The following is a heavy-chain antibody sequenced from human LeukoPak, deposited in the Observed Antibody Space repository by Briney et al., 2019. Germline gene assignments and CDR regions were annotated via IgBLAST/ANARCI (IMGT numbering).Heavy chain of an antibody. Sequence: GGTLRLSCAASGFTFSSYWMSWVRQAPGKGLEWVANIKQDESEKYYVDSVKGRFTISRDNAKNSLYLQMNSLRAEDTAVYYCARGVGNFRYFFDYWGQGTLVTVSS. CDR3: ARGVGNFRYFFDY. CDR1: GFTFSSYW. J-gene: IGHJ4*02. V-gene: IGHV3-7*01. CDR2: IKQDESEK. D-gene: IGHD2/OR15-2a*01.